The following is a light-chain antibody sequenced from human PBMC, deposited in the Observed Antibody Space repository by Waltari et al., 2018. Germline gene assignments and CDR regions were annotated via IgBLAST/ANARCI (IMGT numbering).Light chain of an antibody. CDR1: QSISIY. Sequence: DIQMTQSPSSLSASVGDSVTITCRASQSISIYLNWYQQKPVKAPKLLISSVSSLQSGVPSRFSGSGSGTDFALTISSLQPEDCATYYCQQSSRTPPWTFGQGTQVEIK. J-gene: IGKJ1*01. V-gene: IGKV1-39*01. CDR2: SVS. CDR3: QQSSRTPPWT.